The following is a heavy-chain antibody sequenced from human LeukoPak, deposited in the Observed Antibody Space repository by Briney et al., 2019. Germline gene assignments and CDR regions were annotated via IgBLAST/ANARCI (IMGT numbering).Heavy chain of an antibody. CDR2: VNHTGST. D-gene: IGHD1-1*01. J-gene: IGHJ6*03. V-gene: IGHV4-59*01. Sequence: SETLSLTYTVSVGSISSYYWTWIRQPPAKGLEWIGYVNHTGSTNFNPSLNGRISISRDTTNNLFSLRLRSVTAADTAVYFCARGRVSSGTWYSTYYYYFYMDVWGKGTTVTVSS. CDR1: VGSISSYY. CDR3: ARGRVSSGTWYSTYYYYFYMDV.